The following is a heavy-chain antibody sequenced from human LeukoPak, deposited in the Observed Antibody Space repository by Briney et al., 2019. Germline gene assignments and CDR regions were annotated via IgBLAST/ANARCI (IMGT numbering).Heavy chain of an antibody. CDR2: IYYSGST. CDR1: GGSISSGGYY. V-gene: IGHV4-31*03. J-gene: IGHJ4*02. Sequence: SETLSLTCTVSGGSISSGGYYWSWLRQHPGKGLEWIGYIYYSGSTYYNPSLKSRVTISVDTSKNQFSLKLSSVTAADTAVYYCARAQSYYDFWSGYYRGGYFDYWGQGTLVTVSS. CDR3: ARAQSYYDFWSGYYRGGYFDY. D-gene: IGHD3-3*01.